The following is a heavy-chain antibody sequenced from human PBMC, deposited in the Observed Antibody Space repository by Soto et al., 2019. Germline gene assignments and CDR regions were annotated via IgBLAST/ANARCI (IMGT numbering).Heavy chain of an antibody. V-gene: IGHV2-5*02. D-gene: IGHD6-13*01. Sequence: HITLKESGPPLVKPTQTLTLTCTFSGLSLSTSGVAVGWIRQPPGKALEWLALIYWDDDKRYTPSLKSRHTITKNTSKNQVVLTMTNMDPVDTATHYCAHTRSAAGAYWGQGTLVTVSS. CDR2: IYWDDDK. CDR3: AHTRSAAGAY. J-gene: IGHJ4*02. CDR1: GLSLSTSGVA.